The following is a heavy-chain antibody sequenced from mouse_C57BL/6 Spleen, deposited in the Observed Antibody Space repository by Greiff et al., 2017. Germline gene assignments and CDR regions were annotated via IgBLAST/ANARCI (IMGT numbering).Heavy chain of an antibody. J-gene: IGHJ2*01. CDR1: GFTFSSYA. CDR3: TRDRGYGSSFYFDY. CDR2: ISSGGDYI. Sequence: EVKLVESGEGLVKPGGSLKLSCAASGFTFSSYAMSWVRQTPEKRLEWVAYISSGGDYIYCADTVKGRFTISRDNARNTLYLQMSSLKSEDTAMYYCTRDRGYGSSFYFDYWGQGTTLTVSS. D-gene: IGHD1-1*01. V-gene: IGHV5-9-1*02.